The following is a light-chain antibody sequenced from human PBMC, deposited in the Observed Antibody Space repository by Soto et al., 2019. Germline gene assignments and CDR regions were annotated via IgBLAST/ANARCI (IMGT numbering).Light chain of an antibody. Sequence: QSALTQPASVSGSPGQSITISCTETSSDVGSYNLVSWYQHHPGKAPKLMIYEDNKRPSGVSNRFSGSKSGNTASLTISGLQAEDEADYYCCSYAGSSTYVYGTGTKATV. CDR1: SSDVGSYNL. V-gene: IGLV2-23*01. CDR3: CSYAGSSTYV. CDR2: EDN. J-gene: IGLJ1*01.